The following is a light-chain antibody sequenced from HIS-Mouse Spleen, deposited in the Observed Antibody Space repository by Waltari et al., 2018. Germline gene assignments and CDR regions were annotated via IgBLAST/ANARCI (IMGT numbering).Light chain of an antibody. CDR1: VLAKKY. V-gene: IGLV3-27*01. CDR3: YSAADNNVV. CDR2: KDS. Sequence: SYKLTQPSSVSVSPGQTARITCSGDVLAKKYARWFQQKPGQAPVLVIYKDSERPSGIPERVSGSSSGTTVTLTISGAQVEDEADYYCYSAADNNVVFGGGTKLTVL. J-gene: IGLJ2*01.